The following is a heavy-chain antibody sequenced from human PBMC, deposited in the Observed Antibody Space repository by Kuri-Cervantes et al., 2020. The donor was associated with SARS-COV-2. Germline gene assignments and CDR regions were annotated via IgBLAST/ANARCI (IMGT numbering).Heavy chain of an antibody. Sequence: ASVKVSCKASGYTFTSYAMHWVRQAPGQRLEWMGWINAGNGNTKYSQKFQGRVTITADKSTSTAYMELSSLRSDDTAVYYCARVLGSDVYGAVPNDYWGQGTLVTVSS. J-gene: IGHJ4*02. CDR1: GYTFTSYA. CDR2: INAGNGNT. CDR3: ARVLGSDVYGAVPNDY. D-gene: IGHD4-17*01. V-gene: IGHV1-3*01.